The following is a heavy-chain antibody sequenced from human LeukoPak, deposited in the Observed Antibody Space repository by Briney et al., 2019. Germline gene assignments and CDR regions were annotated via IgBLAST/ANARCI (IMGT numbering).Heavy chain of an antibody. V-gene: IGHV3-74*01. D-gene: IGHD3-10*01. CDR1: GFTFSSYG. CDR2: INSDENST. Sequence: PGGSLRLSCAASGFTFSSYGMHWVRQAPGKGLVWVSRINSDENSTNYADSVKGRFTISRDNAKNTLYLQMNSLRAEDTAVYYCASLPHYYTSGSYYNVSYWGQGTLVTVSS. J-gene: IGHJ4*02. CDR3: ASLPHYYTSGSYYNVSY.